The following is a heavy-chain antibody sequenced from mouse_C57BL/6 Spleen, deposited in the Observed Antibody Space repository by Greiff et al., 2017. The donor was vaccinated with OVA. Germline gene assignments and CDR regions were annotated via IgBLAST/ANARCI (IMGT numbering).Heavy chain of an antibody. CDR2: IYYSGTI. Sequence: EVKLMESGPGLVKPSQTVFLTCTVTGISITTGNYRWSWIRQFPGNKLEWIGYIYYSGTITYNPSLTSRTTITRDTPKNQFFLEMNSLTAEDTATYCCARDQLRDSYFDVWGTGTTVTVSS. D-gene: IGHD3-3*01. V-gene: IGHV3-5*01. CDR3: ARDQLRDSYFDV. J-gene: IGHJ1*03. CDR1: GISITTGNYR.